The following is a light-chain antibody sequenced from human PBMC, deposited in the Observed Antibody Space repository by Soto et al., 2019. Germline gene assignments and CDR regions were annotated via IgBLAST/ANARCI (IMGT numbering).Light chain of an antibody. J-gene: IGLJ1*01. CDR1: SSYVGGYNY. Sequence: QSVLTQPASVSGSPGQSIAISCTGTSSYVGGYNYVSWYQQHPGKAPKLIIFDVTNRPSGVSDRFSGSKSGSTASLTISGLQADDEADYYCTSLAGSGTYVFGTGTKSPS. CDR2: DVT. CDR3: TSLAGSGTYV. V-gene: IGLV2-14*01.